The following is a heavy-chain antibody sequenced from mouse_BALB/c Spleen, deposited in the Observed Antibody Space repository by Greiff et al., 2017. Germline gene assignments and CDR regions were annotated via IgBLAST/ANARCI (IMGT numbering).Heavy chain of an antibody. CDR3: ARRHYYGSRRDFDY. V-gene: IGHV1-80*01. J-gene: IGHJ2*01. CDR2: IYPGDGDT. Sequence: QVQLQQSGAELVRPGSSVKISCKASGYAFSSYWMNWVKQRPGQGLEWIGQIYPGDGDTNYNGKFKGKATLTADKSSSTAYMQLSSLTSEDSAVYFCARRHYYGSRRDFDYWGQGTTLTVSS. CDR1: GYAFSSYW. D-gene: IGHD1-1*01.